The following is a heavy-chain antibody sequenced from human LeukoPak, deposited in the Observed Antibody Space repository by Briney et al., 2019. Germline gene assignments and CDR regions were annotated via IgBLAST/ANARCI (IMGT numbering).Heavy chain of an antibody. CDR3: ARQVRAAAGPFDY. CDR2: IYYSGST. D-gene: IGHD6-13*01. J-gene: IGHJ4*02. Sequence: SETLSLTCTVSGGSISSGDYYWSWIRQPPGKGLEWFGYIYYSGSTYYNPSLTSRVTISVDTSNNQFSLKLSSVTAADTAVYYCARQVRAAAGPFDYWGQGTLVTVSS. CDR1: GGSISSGDYY. V-gene: IGHV4-30-4*08.